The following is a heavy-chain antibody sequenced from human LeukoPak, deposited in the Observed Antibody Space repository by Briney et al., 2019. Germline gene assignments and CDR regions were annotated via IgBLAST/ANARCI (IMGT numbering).Heavy chain of an antibody. CDR1: GYTFTGYY. V-gene: IGHV1-24*01. CDR2: FDPEDGET. J-gene: IGHJ5*02. Sequence: ASVKVSCKASGYTFTGYYMHWVRQAPGQGLEWMGGFDPEDGETIYAQKFQGRVTMTEDTSTDTAYMELSSLRSEDTAVYYCATAAPPHPTPGYSYGYGLSGRGDVFDPWGQGTLVTVSS. CDR3: ATAAPPHPTPGYSYGYGLSGRGDVFDP. D-gene: IGHD5-18*01.